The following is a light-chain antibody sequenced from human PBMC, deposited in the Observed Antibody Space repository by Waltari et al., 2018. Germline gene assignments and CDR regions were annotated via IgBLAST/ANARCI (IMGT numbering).Light chain of an antibody. J-gene: IGLJ3*02. V-gene: IGLV1-47*01. CDR2: KDY. CDR1: STPIPNY. Sequence: QSVLTQPPSASGAPGQEVSISCSAASTPIPNYVFWYQQFPGTAPKLIVYKDYERPSGVPDRFSASKSGTSASLAISGLRSDDEADYYCATWDDSLNGWVFGGGTKLTVL. CDR3: ATWDDSLNGWV.